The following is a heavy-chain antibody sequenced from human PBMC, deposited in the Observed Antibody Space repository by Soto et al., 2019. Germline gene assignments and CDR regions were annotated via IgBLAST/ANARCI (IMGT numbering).Heavy chain of an antibody. J-gene: IGHJ4*02. Sequence: ASVQVSCKASGSTFTSYYMHWVRQAPGQGLEWMGIINPSGGSTSYAQKFQGRVTMTRDTSTSTVYMELSSLRSEDTAVYYCARDRGYCTNGVCYIVDYWGQGTLVTVSS. CDR3: ARDRGYCTNGVCYIVDY. D-gene: IGHD2-8*01. CDR1: GSTFTSYY. CDR2: INPSGGST. V-gene: IGHV1-46*01.